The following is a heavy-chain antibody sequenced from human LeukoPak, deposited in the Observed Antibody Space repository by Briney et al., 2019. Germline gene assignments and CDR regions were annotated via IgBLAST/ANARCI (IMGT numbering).Heavy chain of an antibody. CDR2: ISAHNGNT. CDR1: GYTFTSYG. D-gene: IGHD3-22*01. Sequence: GASVKVSCKASGYTFTSYGISWVRQAPGQGLEWMGWISAHNGNTNYAQKLQGRVTMTTDTSTSTAYMELRSLRSDDTAVYYCARDRYYYDSSGYHNHNWFDPWGQGTLVTVSS. J-gene: IGHJ5*02. CDR3: ARDRYYYDSSGYHNHNWFDP. V-gene: IGHV1-18*01.